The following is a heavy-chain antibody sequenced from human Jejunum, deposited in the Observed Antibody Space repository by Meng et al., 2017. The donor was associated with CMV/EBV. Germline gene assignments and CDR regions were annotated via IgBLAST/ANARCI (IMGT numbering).Heavy chain of an antibody. D-gene: IGHD2-15*01. Sequence: GASAFTFSDYWMTWVRQAPGKGLEWVASINQDGSEIHYLHSVQGRFTISRDNAKYALYLQMNSLRADDTAVYHCARDSFPYSSDNWGQGTLVAVSS. CDR1: AFTFSDYW. V-gene: IGHV3-7*01. CDR2: INQDGSEI. J-gene: IGHJ4*02. CDR3: ARDSFPYSSDN.